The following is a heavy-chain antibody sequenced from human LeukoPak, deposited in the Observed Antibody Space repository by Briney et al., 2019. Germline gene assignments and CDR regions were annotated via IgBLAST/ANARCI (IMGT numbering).Heavy chain of an antibody. D-gene: IGHD4-17*01. CDR2: INPNSGGT. CDR1: GYTFTGYY. Sequence: GASVKVSCKASGYTFTGYYMHWVRQAPGQGLEWMGWINPNSGGTNYAQKFQGRVTMARDTSISTAYMELSSLRSDDTAVYSCARVATTHYAMDVWGQGTTVTVSS. J-gene: IGHJ6*02. V-gene: IGHV1-2*02. CDR3: ARVATTHYAMDV.